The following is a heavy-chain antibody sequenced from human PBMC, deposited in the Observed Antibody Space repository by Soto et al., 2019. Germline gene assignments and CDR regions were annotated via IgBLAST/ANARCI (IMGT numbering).Heavy chain of an antibody. CDR2: ISWDGGST. J-gene: IGHJ4*02. V-gene: IGHV3-43*01. D-gene: IGHD6-13*01. CDR3: AKDGYSSSWTELDY. Sequence: HPGGSLRLSCAASGFTFDDYTMHWVRQAPGKGLEWVSLISWDGGSTYYADSVKGRFTISRDNSKNSLYLQMNSLRTEDTALYYCAKDGYSSSWTELDYWGQGTLVTLSS. CDR1: GFTFDDYT.